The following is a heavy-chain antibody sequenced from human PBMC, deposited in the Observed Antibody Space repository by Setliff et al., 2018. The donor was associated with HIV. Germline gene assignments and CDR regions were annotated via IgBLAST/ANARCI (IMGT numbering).Heavy chain of an antibody. Sequence: LSLTCVVYGGSFSGYYLSWVRQPPGKGLEWIGEISHSGTTTYSPSLESRVSISPDTSKNQFSLKLTSVSAADTAVYYCARLPSGYHYDSSGMVGFDPWGQGTLVTVSS. CDR3: ARLPSGYHYDSSGMVGFDP. CDR1: GGSFSGYY. D-gene: IGHD3-22*01. J-gene: IGHJ5*02. CDR2: ISHSGTT. V-gene: IGHV4-34*01.